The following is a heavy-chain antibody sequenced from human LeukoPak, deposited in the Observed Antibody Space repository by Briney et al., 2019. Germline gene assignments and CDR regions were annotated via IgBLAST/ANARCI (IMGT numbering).Heavy chain of an antibody. J-gene: IGHJ6*02. CDR1: GFTFISYA. CDR3: ARDMGAAAGTPMDV. Sequence: GRSLRLSCAASGFTFISYAMHWVRQAPGKGLEWVAVISYDGSNKYYADSVKGRFTISRDNSKNTLYLQMNSLRAEDTAVYYCARDMGAAAGTPMDVWGQGTTVTVSS. CDR2: ISYDGSNK. V-gene: IGHV3-30-3*01. D-gene: IGHD6-13*01.